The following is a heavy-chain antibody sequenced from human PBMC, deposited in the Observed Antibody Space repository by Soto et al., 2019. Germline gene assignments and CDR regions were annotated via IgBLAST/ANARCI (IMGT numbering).Heavy chain of an antibody. CDR3: ARDTPRYCSSTSCYDNGYYYGMDV. V-gene: IGHV1-18*01. CDR2: ISAYNGNT. Sequence: ASVKVSCKASGYTFTSYGISWVRQAPGQGLEWMGWISAYNGNTNYAQKLQGRVTMTTDTSTSTAYMELRSLRSDDTAVYYCARDTPRYCSSTSCYDNGYYYGMDVWGQGTTVTVS. D-gene: IGHD2-2*01. CDR1: GYTFTSYG. J-gene: IGHJ6*02.